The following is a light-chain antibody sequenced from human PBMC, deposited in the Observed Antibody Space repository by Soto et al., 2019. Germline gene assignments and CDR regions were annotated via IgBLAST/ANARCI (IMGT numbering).Light chain of an antibody. CDR2: EVT. CDR1: SSDVGGYNY. Sequence: QSVLTQPASVSGSPGQSITISCTGTSSDVGGYNYVSWYQQHPGKAPKLMIYEVTKRPSGVPDRFSGSKSGNTASLTVSGLQAEDEADYYCSSYAGSTNVFGTGTKVTVL. V-gene: IGLV2-8*01. J-gene: IGLJ1*01. CDR3: SSYAGSTNV.